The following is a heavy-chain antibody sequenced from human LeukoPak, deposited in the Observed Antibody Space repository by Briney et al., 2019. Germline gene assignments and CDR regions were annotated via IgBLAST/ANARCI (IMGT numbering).Heavy chain of an antibody. V-gene: IGHV3-21*01. Sequence: PGGSLRLSCVVSGFTFSSHSVNWVRQAPGKGLEWVLSITTSNYIFYPDSVKGRFTISRDNAKNSLYLQMNGLRAEDTAVYYCVREQARGGSFDYWGQGTLVTVSS. CDR1: GFTFSSHS. J-gene: IGHJ4*02. CDR2: ITTSNYI. CDR3: VREQARGGSFDY. D-gene: IGHD2-15*01.